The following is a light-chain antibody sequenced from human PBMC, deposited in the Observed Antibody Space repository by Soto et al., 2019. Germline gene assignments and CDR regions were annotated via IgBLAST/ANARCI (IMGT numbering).Light chain of an antibody. CDR3: SSYTSSSTLEGV. CDR1: SSDVGGYNY. CDR2: DVS. J-gene: IGLJ2*01. V-gene: IGLV2-14*01. Sequence: QSVLTQPASVSGSPGQSITISCTGTSSDVGGYNYVSWYQQHPGKAPKLMIYDVSNRPSGVSNRFSGSKSGNTASLTISGLQAEDEADYYCSSYTSSSTLEGVFGGGTKLTV.